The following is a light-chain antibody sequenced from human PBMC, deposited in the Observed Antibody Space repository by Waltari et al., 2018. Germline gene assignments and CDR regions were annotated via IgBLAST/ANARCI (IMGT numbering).Light chain of an antibody. V-gene: IGKV1-33*01. CDR1: RDINNF. CDR3: QQYDDFPPYT. CDR2: DAS. Sequence: DIQMTQSPSSLSASVGDRVTISCKASRDINNFLNWYQQKPGQAPKLLIYDASNLEIGVPSRFSGRGSGTHFTFTISSLQPEDVATYYCQQYDDFPPYTFGQGTKVEIK. J-gene: IGKJ2*01.